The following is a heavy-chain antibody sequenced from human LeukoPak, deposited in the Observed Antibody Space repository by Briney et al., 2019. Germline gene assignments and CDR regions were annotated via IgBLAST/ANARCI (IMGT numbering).Heavy chain of an antibody. CDR3: ARDGYSYGSVFDY. J-gene: IGHJ4*02. D-gene: IGHD5-18*01. Sequence: GGSLRLSCAASGFTFSSYAMSWVRQAPGKGLEWVSVIYSGGSTYYADSVKGRFTISRDNSENTLYLQMNSLTAEDTAVYYCARDGYSYGSVFDYWGQGTLVTVSS. CDR2: IYSGGST. CDR1: GFTFSSYA. V-gene: IGHV3-53*01.